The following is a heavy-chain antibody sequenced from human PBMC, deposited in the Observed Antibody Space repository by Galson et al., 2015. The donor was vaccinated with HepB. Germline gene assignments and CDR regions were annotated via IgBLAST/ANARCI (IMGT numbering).Heavy chain of an antibody. CDR3: AREGGVSAGVLYFDY. Sequence: SLRLSCAASGFTFSSYAMHWVRQAPGKGLEWVAVISYDGSNKYYADSVKGRFTISRDNSKNTLYLQMNSLRAEDTAVYYCAREGGVSAGVLYFDYWGQGTLVTVSS. D-gene: IGHD3-10*01. J-gene: IGHJ4*02. CDR1: GFTFSSYA. V-gene: IGHV3-30-3*01. CDR2: ISYDGSNK.